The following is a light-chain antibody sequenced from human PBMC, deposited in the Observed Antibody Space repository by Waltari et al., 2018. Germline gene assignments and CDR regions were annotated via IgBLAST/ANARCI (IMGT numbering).Light chain of an antibody. J-gene: IGLJ1*01. CDR1: TSTIGSTL. CDR2: RDN. Sequence: HSVLTQPVSVSGIPGQSVTVSCSGSTSTIGSTLVSWCQQLPGAAPKLLIYRDNQRPSGVPDRFSGSKSGTSASLAISGLRAEDEAEYFCATWDASLSGHYAFGTGTSVFVL. CDR3: ATWDASLSGHYA. V-gene: IGLV1-47*01.